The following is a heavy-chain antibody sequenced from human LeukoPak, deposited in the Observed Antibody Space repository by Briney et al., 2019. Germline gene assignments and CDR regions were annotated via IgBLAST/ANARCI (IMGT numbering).Heavy chain of an antibody. CDR1: GFSFSSFT. V-gene: IGHV3-23*01. CDR2: ISGSVGGST. J-gene: IGHJ3*02. D-gene: IGHD6-13*01. CDR3: AKDHSSTTPDAFDI. Sequence: GGSLRLSCAASGFSFSSFTMTWVRQAPGKGLEWVSSISGSVGGSTYYADSVKGRFTIFRDNSKDTLYLQMNTLRAEDTAIYYCAKDHSSTTPDAFDIWGQGTMVTVSS.